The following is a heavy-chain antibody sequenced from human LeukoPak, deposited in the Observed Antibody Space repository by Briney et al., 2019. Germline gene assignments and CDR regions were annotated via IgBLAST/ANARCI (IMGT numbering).Heavy chain of an antibody. CDR2: ISYDGSNE. D-gene: IGHD3-22*01. V-gene: IGHV3-30*18. CDR1: GFTFSSYG. Sequence: PGGSLRLSCVVPGFTFSSYGFHWVRQAPGKGLEWVAGISYDGSNEFYADSVKGRFTISRDNPKNTVYLQMNSLRAEDTAVYYCAKVNYYESSGYYDYWGQGTLVTVSS. J-gene: IGHJ4*02. CDR3: AKVNYYESSGYYDY.